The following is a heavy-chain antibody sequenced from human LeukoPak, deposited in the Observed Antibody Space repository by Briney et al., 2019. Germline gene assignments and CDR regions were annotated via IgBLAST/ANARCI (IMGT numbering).Heavy chain of an antibody. CDR1: GGSISSYY. D-gene: IGHD2-2*01. CDR3: ARSQRIVVVPAAIVDYYDYMDV. Sequence: PSETLSLTCTVSGGSISSYYWSWIRQPAGKGLEWIGRIYTSGSTNYNPSLKSRVTMSVDTSKNQFSLKLSSVTAADTAVYYCARSQRIVVVPAAIVDYYDYMDVWGKGTTVTVSS. J-gene: IGHJ6*03. V-gene: IGHV4-4*07. CDR2: IYTSGST.